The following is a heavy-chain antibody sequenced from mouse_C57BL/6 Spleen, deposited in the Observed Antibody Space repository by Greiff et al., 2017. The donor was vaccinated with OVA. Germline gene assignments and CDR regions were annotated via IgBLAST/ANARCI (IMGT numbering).Heavy chain of an antibody. CDR2: INPSTGGT. Sequence: EVKLVESGPELVKPGASVKISCKASGYSFTGYYMNWVKQSPEKSLEWIGEINPSTGGTTYNQKFKAKATLTVDKSSSTAYMQLKSLTSEDSAVYYCASRYFDYWGQGTTLTVSS. CDR1: GYSFTGYY. V-gene: IGHV1-42*01. CDR3: ASRYFDY. J-gene: IGHJ2*01.